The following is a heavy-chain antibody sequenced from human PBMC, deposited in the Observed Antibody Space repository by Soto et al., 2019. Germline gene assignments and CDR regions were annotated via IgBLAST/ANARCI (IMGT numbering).Heavy chain of an antibody. J-gene: IGHJ5*02. D-gene: IGHD6-13*01. V-gene: IGHV4-4*07. Sequence: QLQLQESGPGLVKASETLSLTCIVSGGSISEKYWNWVRQPPGKGLEWIGLIFANGHTAYNTSLKSRVTMSVDASKNPSSLTLTSMTAADTAVYYCVASLAASGLNWLDPWARGTLVPVSS. CDR2: IFANGHT. CDR1: GGSISEKY. CDR3: VASLAASGLNWLDP.